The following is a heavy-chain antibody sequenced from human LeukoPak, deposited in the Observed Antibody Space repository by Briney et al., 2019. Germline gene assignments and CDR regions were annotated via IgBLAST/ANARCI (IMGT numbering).Heavy chain of an antibody. V-gene: IGHV4-38-2*01. Sequence: SETLSLTCAVSGYSISSGYYWGWIRQPPGKGLEWIGSIYYSGSTYYNPSLESRVTISVDTSKNQFSLKLSSVTAADTAVYYCATSGWYLLPGVYWGQGTLVTVSS. CDR1: GYSISSGYY. CDR3: ATSGWYLLPGVY. J-gene: IGHJ4*02. CDR2: IYYSGST. D-gene: IGHD6-19*01.